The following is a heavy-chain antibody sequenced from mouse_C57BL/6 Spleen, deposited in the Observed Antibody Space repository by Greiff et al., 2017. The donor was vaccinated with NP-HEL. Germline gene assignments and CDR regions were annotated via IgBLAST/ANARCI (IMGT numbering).Heavy chain of an antibody. CDR2: ISSGSTTI. CDR3: ARGVYWYFDV. V-gene: IGHV5-17*01. Sequence: EVQRVESGGGLVKPGGSLKLSCAASGFTFSDYGMHWVRQAPEKGLEWVAYISSGSTTIYYADTVKGRFTISRDNAENTLFLQMTSLRSEDTAMYYCARGVYWYFDVWGTGTTVTVSS. J-gene: IGHJ1*03. CDR1: GFTFSDYG.